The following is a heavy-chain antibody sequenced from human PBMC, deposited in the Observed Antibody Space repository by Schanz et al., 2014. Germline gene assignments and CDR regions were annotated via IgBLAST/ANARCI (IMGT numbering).Heavy chain of an antibody. CDR1: GFTFRSYG. CDR3: AKEKGGHSGYDLVS. D-gene: IGHD5-12*01. J-gene: IGHJ5*02. CDR2: ISYDGSSK. V-gene: IGHV3-30*18. Sequence: QVQLVESGGGVVQPGRSLRLSCAASGFTFRSYGMHWVRQAPGKGLEWVALISYDGSSKNHADSVQGRFTISRDNSKNMVFLQMTSLRAEDTAVYYCAKEKGGHSGYDLVSWGQGTLLIVSS.